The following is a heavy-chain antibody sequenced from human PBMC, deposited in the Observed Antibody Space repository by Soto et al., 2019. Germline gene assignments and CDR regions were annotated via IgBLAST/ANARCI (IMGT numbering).Heavy chain of an antibody. CDR3: ARAGFGPYDTSGYYNVWDTLTADY. CDR1: GFTFSSYS. CDR2: ISSSSSYI. D-gene: IGHD3-22*01. V-gene: IGHV3-21*01. Sequence: GESLKISCAASGFTFSSYSMNWVRQAPGKGLEWVSSISSSSSYIYYADSVKGRFTISRDNAKNSLYLQRNSLRAEDTAVYYCARAGFGPYDTSGYYNVWDTLTADYWGQGTLVTVSS. J-gene: IGHJ4*02.